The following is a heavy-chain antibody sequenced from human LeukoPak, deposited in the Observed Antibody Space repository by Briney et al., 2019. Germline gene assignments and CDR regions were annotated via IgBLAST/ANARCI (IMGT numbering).Heavy chain of an antibody. CDR3: AREGYSYGYPNLYYFDY. Sequence: ASVKVSCKASGYTFTSYDINWVRQATGQGLEWMGWMNPNSGNTGYAQKFQGRVTMTRNTSISTAYMELRSLRSDDTDVYYCAREGYSYGYPNLYYFDYWGQGTLVTVSS. V-gene: IGHV1-8*01. CDR2: MNPNSGNT. J-gene: IGHJ4*02. CDR1: GYTFTSYD. D-gene: IGHD5-18*01.